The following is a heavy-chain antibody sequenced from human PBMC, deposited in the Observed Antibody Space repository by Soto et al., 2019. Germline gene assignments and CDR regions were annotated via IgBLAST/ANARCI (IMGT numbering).Heavy chain of an antibody. V-gene: IGHV1-24*01. Sequence: ASVKVSCKVSGYTLTDLSMQWVRQAPGKGLEWMGGFDPEDGETIYAQKFQGRVTMTEDTATDTAYMELSSLRSEDTAMYYCAKVGYSSSPNWFDPWGQGTLVTVSS. CDR2: FDPEDGET. CDR3: AKVGYSSSPNWFDP. J-gene: IGHJ5*02. CDR1: GYTLTDLS. D-gene: IGHD6-13*01.